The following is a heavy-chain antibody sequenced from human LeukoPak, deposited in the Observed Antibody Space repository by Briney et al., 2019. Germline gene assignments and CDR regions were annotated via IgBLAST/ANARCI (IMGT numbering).Heavy chain of an antibody. V-gene: IGHV3-7*01. D-gene: IGHD2-2*01. J-gene: IGHJ4*02. CDR2: IKQDGNEK. Sequence: GGSLRLSCAASGFTFSSYWMGWVRQAPGKGLEGVANIKQDGNEKYYVDSVKGGFTISRDNAKNSLYLQMNSLRAEDTAVYYCARDRCSSTSCFFDYWGQGTLVTVSS. CDR1: GFTFSSYW. CDR3: ARDRCSSTSCFFDY.